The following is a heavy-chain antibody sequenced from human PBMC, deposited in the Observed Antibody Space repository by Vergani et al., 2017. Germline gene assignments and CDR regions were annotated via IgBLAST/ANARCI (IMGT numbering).Heavy chain of an antibody. CDR2: IRYDGSNP. J-gene: IGHJ4*02. V-gene: IGHV3-30*02. CDR3: ARDTVTGSRYFDY. D-gene: IGHD6-19*01. Sequence: QVQLVESGGGVVQPGGSLRLSCGASGFTFSNYGMHWVRQAPGKGLEWVTFIRYDGSNPYYADSVKGRFTISRDNSKNTLFLQMNSLRPEDTAVYYCARDTVTGSRYFDYWGQGTLVTVSS. CDR1: GFTFSNYG.